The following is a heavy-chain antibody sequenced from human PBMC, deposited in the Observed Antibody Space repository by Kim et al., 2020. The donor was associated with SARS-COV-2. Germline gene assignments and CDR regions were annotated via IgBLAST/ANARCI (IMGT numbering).Heavy chain of an antibody. J-gene: IGHJ2*01. D-gene: IGHD5-18*01. Sequence: TPSLKSRVTISVDTSKNQFSLKLSSVTAADTAVYYCASGYSYGGNWYFDLWGRGTLVTVSS. CDR3: ASGYSYGGNWYFDL. V-gene: IGHV4-59*09.